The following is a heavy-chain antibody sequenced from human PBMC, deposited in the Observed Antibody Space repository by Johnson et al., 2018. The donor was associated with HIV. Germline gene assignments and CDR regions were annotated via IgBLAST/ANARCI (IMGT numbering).Heavy chain of an antibody. J-gene: IGHJ3*02. Sequence: MQLVESGGGLVQPGGSLRLSCAASGFTFSSYAMSWVRQAPGKGLEWVSAISGSGGSTYYEDSVKGRFTISRDNSKNTLYLQMNSLRADDTAVYYCAKDVIMITFGGIFDIWGQGTRVTVSS. CDR1: GFTFSSYA. CDR3: AKDVIMITFGGIFDI. D-gene: IGHD3-16*01. V-gene: IGHV3-23*04. CDR2: ISGSGGST.